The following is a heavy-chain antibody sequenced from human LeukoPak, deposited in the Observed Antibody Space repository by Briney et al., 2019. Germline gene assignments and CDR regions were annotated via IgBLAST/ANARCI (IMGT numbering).Heavy chain of an antibody. J-gene: IGHJ4*02. CDR2: IFVGSGNT. CDR3: AALVDYYDSSGYYVDY. V-gene: IGHV1-58*02. D-gene: IGHD3-22*01. Sequence: SVKVSCKASGFTFTRSAMQWVRQARGQRLEWIGWIFVGSGNTNYAQKSQERVTISRDMSTSTAYMELSSLRSEDTAVYYCAALVDYYDSSGYYVDYWGQGTLVTVSS. CDR1: GFTFTRSA.